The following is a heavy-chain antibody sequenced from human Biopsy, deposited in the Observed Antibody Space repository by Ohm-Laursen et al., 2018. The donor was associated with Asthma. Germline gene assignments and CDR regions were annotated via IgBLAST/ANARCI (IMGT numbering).Heavy chain of an antibody. V-gene: IGHV3-23*01. CDR2: ISGSGGST. CDR3: AKAREDIVVVVAVSDS. Sequence: SLRLSCAASGFTFSSYAMSWVRQPPGKGLEWVSAISGSGGSTYYADSVKGRFTISRDNSKSTLHLQMNSLRAEDTAVYYCAKAREDIVVVVAVSDSWGQGTLVTVSS. J-gene: IGHJ4*02. CDR1: GFTFSSYA. D-gene: IGHD2-15*01.